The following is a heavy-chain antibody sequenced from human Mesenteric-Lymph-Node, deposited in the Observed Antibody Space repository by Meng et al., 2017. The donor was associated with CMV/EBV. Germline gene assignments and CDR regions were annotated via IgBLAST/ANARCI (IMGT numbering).Heavy chain of an antibody. D-gene: IGHD2-2*01. V-gene: IGHV1-69*06. CDR1: GGTFSSYA. CDR3: ARSIVPGGGPPDS. Sequence: CKASGGTFSSYAISWVRQAPGQGLEWMGGIIPIFGTANYAQKFQGRVTITADKSTSTAYMEVSSLRSEDTAVYYCARSIVPGGGPPDSWGQGTLVTVSS. J-gene: IGHJ4*02. CDR2: IIPIFGTA.